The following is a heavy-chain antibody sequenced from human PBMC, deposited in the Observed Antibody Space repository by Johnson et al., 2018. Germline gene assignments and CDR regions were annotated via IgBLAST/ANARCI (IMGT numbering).Heavy chain of an antibody. V-gene: IGHV3-30-3*01. CDR2: ISSDGSNK. CDR3: AGLSAGAFDI. D-gene: IGHD3-3*02. Sequence: QVQLVESGGGVVQPGRSLRLSCAASGFTFSSYAMHWVRQAPGKGLEWVAVISSDGSNKYYADSVKGRFTISRDNSKNPLYLQMTSLRAEDTAVYYCAGLSAGAFDIWGQGTMVTVSS. J-gene: IGHJ3*02. CDR1: GFTFSSYA.